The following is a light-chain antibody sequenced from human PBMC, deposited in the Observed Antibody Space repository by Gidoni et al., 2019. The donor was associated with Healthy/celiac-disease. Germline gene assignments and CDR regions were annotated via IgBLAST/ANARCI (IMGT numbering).Light chain of an antibody. CDR2: AAS. V-gene: IGKV1-9*01. Sequence: DNQLTQSPSFLSASVGDRVTITCRASQGISSYLAWYQQKPGNAPKLLIYAASTLQSVVPSRFSGSGSGTEFTLTISSLQPEDFATYYCQQLNSYPWTFGQGTKVEIK. CDR3: QQLNSYPWT. CDR1: QGISSY. J-gene: IGKJ1*01.